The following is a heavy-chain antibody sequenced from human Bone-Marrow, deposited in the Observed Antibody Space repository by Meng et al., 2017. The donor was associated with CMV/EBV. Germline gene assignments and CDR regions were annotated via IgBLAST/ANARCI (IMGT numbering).Heavy chain of an antibody. Sequence: GESLKISCAASGFTFSSYSMNWVRQAPGKGLEWVSAISGSGGSTYYADSVKGRFTISRDNSKNTLYLQMNSLRAEDTAVYYCAKDSITMVRGVKAVIHYYFDYWGQGTLVTVSS. CDR3: AKDSITMVRGVKAVIHYYFDY. CDR1: GFTFSSYS. V-gene: IGHV3-23*01. D-gene: IGHD3-10*01. J-gene: IGHJ4*02. CDR2: ISGSGGST.